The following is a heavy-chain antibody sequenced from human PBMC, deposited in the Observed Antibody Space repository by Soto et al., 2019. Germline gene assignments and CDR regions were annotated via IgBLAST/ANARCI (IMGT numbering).Heavy chain of an antibody. J-gene: IGHJ4*02. V-gene: IGHV3-23*05. CDR2: IDKSGGDT. CDR3: AKDTYSRSWYF. Sequence: VQLLESGGDLVQPGGSLRLSCAASGFTFTNYLMTWVRQAPGKGLEWVSSIDKSGGDTYYADSVKGRFTISRDNSKNTLNLQMNGLRAEDTALYYCAKDTYSRSWYFWGQGTLVTVSS. D-gene: IGHD2-2*01. CDR1: GFTFTNYL.